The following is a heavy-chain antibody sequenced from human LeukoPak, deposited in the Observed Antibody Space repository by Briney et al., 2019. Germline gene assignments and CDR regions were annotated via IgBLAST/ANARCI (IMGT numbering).Heavy chain of an antibody. J-gene: IGHJ4*02. V-gene: IGHV4-59*01. Sequence: SETLSLTCTVSGGSIGSYYWSWIRQPPGKGLEWFGYVSYSGSTKYNPSLKSRVTISVDTSRNQFSLKLSSVTAADTAIYYCAREGPTATSIDYWGQGTLVTVSS. D-gene: IGHD2-21*02. CDR2: VSYSGST. CDR3: AREGPTATSIDY. CDR1: GGSIGSYY.